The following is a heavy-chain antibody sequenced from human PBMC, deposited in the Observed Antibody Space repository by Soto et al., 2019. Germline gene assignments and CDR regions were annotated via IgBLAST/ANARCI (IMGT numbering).Heavy chain of an antibody. CDR3: ARDRGEYTSSWFWHFSH. J-gene: IGHJ1*01. Sequence: SETLSLTCSVSGASISSFNWNWVRQPAGKGPEWVGRLNIAGTINYNPSLKSRITMSMDTSKNQISLHLRSVTAADTAIYYCARDRGEYTSSWFWHFSHWGHGTLVTVSS. D-gene: IGHD6-13*01. CDR1: GASISSFN. CDR2: LNIAGTI. V-gene: IGHV4-4*07.